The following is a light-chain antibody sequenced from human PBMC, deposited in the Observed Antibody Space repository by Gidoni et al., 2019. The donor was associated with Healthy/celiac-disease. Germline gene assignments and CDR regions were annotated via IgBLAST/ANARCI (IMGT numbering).Light chain of an antibody. J-gene: IGLJ3*02. CDR2: DVS. V-gene: IGLV2-11*01. CDR1: SSDVGGYNY. Sequence: QSAPTPPRSASGSPGQSVTISCTGTSSDVGGYNYVSWYQQHPGKAPKLMIYDVSKRPSGVPDRFSGSKSGNTASLTISGLQAEDEADYYCCSYAGSYTWVFGGGTKLTVL. CDR3: CSYAGSYTWV.